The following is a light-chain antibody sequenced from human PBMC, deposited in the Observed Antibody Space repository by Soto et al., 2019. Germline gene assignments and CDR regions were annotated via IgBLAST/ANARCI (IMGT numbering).Light chain of an antibody. J-gene: IGKJ1*01. Sequence: DIQMTQSPSSLSASIGDRVTITCRASQSISSYLNWYQQKPGKAPKLLIYAASSLQSGVPSRFSGSGSVTDFTLTISSLQPEDFATYSCQQSYSAPQTFGQGTKVDIK. CDR3: QQSYSAPQT. CDR2: AAS. V-gene: IGKV1-39*01. CDR1: QSISSY.